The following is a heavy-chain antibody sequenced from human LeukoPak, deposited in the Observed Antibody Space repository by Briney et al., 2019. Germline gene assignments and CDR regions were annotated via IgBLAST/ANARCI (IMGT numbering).Heavy chain of an antibody. CDR2: IYPGDSDT. D-gene: IGHD3-22*01. Sequence: LGESLKISCKGSGYSFTSYWIGWVRQMPGKGLEWMGIIYPGDSDTRYSPSFQGQVTISADKSISTAYLQWSSLKASDTAMYYCASQSIYDSSGYSHDAFDIWGQGTMVTVSS. J-gene: IGHJ3*02. CDR1: GYSFTSYW. V-gene: IGHV5-51*01. CDR3: ASQSIYDSSGYSHDAFDI.